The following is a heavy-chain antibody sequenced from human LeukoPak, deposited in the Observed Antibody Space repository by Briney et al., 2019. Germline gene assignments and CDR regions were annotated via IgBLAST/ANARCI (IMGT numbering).Heavy chain of an antibody. D-gene: IGHD3-22*01. J-gene: IGHJ3*02. CDR2: INHSGST. V-gene: IGHV4-34*01. CDR3: ARSYDSSGYYPDAFDI. CDR1: GGSISGYY. Sequence: SETLSLTCTVSGGSISGYYWSWIRQPPGKGLEWIGEINHSGSTNYNPSLKSRVTISVDTSKNQFSLKLSSVTAADTAVYYCARSYDSSGYYPDAFDIWGQGTMVTVSS.